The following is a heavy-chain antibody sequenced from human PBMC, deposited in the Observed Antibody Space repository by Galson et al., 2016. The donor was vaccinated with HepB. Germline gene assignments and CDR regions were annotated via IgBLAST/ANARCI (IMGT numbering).Heavy chain of an antibody. J-gene: IGHJ3*02. V-gene: IGHV4-59*01. Sequence: LRLSCAASGFTFSSYGIHWIRQPPGEGLEWIGYNYYSGSTRYNPSLKSRVTISVDTSKNLFSLRLSSVTAGDTAVYYCARGWYNWNYVCAFDIWGQGTMVTVPS. CDR3: ARGWYNWNYVCAFDI. CDR2: NYYSGST. CDR1: GFTFSSYG. D-gene: IGHD1-7*01.